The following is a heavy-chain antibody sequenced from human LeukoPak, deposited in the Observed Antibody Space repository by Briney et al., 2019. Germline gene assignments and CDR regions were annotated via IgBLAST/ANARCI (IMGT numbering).Heavy chain of an antibody. CDR3: ARDLGGGDGYKDC. CDR1: GFTFSDYW. CDR2: INPDGSDI. J-gene: IGHJ4*02. Sequence: HPGGSLRLSCAASGFTFSDYWMHWVRQTPGRGLVWVSRINPDGSDILYADSVKGRFSISRDNAKNMLYLQLNSLRAEDTAVYYCARDLGGGDGYKDCWGQGTLVTVSS. V-gene: IGHV3-74*01. D-gene: IGHD5-24*01.